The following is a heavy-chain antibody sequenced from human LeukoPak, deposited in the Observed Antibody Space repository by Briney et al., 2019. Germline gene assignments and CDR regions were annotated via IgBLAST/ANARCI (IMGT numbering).Heavy chain of an antibody. CDR2: ISYSGST. V-gene: IGHV4-39*07. CDR3: ARGSAENWFDP. CDR1: GDSISSSDYY. Sequence: SETLSLTCTVSGDSISSSDYYWGWIRQPPGKGLGWIGTISYSGSTYYNPSLQSRVTISVDTYKNQFSLKLSSVTAADTAVYYCARGSAENWFDPWGQGTLVIVSS. J-gene: IGHJ5*02. D-gene: IGHD6-6*01.